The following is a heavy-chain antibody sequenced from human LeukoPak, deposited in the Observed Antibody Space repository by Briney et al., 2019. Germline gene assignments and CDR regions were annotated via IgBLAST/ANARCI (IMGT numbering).Heavy chain of an antibody. CDR3: GGRAGGYSQPYDY. CDR1: GFTVSGNY. Sequence: PGGSLRLSCAVSGFTVSGNYMSWVRHAPGEGLEWVSLIYSDDTTLFAESVKGRFSLSRDISQNKLYFLICSLRAADTAVYYCGGRAGGYSQPYDYWGQGALVTVSS. J-gene: IGHJ4*02. D-gene: IGHD4-23*01. CDR2: IYSDDTT. V-gene: IGHV3-53*01.